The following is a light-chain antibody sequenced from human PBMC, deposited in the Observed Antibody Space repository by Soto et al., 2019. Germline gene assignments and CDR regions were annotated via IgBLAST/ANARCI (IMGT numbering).Light chain of an antibody. J-gene: IGLJ2*01. Sequence: QSVLTQPPSVSGAPGQRVTISCTGSSSNIGAGYDLHWYQQLPGTAPKLLIYGNSNRPTGVPDRFSGSKSGTSASLAITGLQAEDEADYYCQSYDSSLIHVVFGGGTKLTVL. V-gene: IGLV1-40*01. CDR2: GNS. CDR3: QSYDSSLIHVV. CDR1: SSNIGAGYD.